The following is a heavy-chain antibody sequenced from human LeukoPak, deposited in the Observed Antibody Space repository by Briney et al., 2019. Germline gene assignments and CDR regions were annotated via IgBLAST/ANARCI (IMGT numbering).Heavy chain of an antibody. V-gene: IGHV3-11*01. CDR2: ISSSGSTI. J-gene: IGHJ3*02. CDR3: ARDQDDILTGEAFDI. CDR1: GFTFSDYY. Sequence: GGSLRLSCAASGFTFSDYYMSWIRQAPGKGLEWVSYISSSGSTIYYADSVKGRFTISRDNAKNSLYLQMNSLRAEDTAVYYCARDQDDILTGEAFDIWGQGTMVTVSS. D-gene: IGHD3-9*01.